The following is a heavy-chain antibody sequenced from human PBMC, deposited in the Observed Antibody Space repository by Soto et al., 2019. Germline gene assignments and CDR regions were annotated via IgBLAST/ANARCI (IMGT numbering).Heavy chain of an antibody. D-gene: IGHD6-6*01. CDR2: IWYDGSNK. CDR1: GFTFSSYG. Sequence: QVQLVESGGGVVQPGRSLRLSCAASGFTFSSYGMHWVRQAPGKGLEWVAVIWYDGSNKYYADSVKGRFTISRDNSKNPLYLQMNSLRAEDTAVYYCARVFGSASIAARPSYYYGMDVWGQGTTVTVSS. V-gene: IGHV3-33*01. CDR3: ARVFGSASIAARPSYYYGMDV. J-gene: IGHJ6*02.